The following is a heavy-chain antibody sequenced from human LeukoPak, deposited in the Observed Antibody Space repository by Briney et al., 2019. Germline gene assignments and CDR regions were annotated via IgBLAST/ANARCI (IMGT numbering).Heavy chain of an antibody. CDR1: GYTFTGNY. CDR2: INPNSGGT. V-gene: IGHV1-2*02. Sequence: APVKVSCKASGYTFTGNYMHWVRQAPGQGLEWMGWINPNSGGTNYAQKFQGRVTMTRDTSISTAYMELSRLRSDDTAVYYCARGGNYYDSSGYYETFDYWGQGTLVTVSS. D-gene: IGHD3-22*01. J-gene: IGHJ4*02. CDR3: ARGGNYYDSSGYYETFDY.